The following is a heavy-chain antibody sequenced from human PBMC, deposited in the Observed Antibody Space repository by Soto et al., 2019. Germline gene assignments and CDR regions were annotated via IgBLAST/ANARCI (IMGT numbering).Heavy chain of an antibody. CDR3: ARAPESGYCSSTSCHTFDY. CDR1: GGTFYSYT. J-gene: IGHJ4*02. CDR2: IIPILGIA. V-gene: IGHV1-69*02. D-gene: IGHD2-2*03. Sequence: SAEVSCKASGGTFYSYTISWVRQTPGQGLEWMGRIIPILGIANYAQKFQGRVTITADKSTSTVYMELSSLRSEDTAVYYCARAPESGYCSSTSCHTFDYWGQGTLVTVSS.